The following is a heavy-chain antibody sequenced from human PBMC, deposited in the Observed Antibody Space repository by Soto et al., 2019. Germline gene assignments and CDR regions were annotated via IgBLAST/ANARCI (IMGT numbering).Heavy chain of an antibody. CDR1: GFTFSTIA. V-gene: IGHV3-23*01. CDR3: VKATSGGLLYYGMEV. J-gene: IGHJ6*02. Sequence: EVQLLESGGGFEQPGGSLRLSCAASGFTFSTIAMAWVRQAPGKGLEWVSSISPSGDYAYFADSVKGRFTMSRDNSKNTVYLQLASLRVEDTATYYCVKATSGGLLYYGMEVWGQGTTVTVSS. D-gene: IGHD1-26*01. CDR2: ISPSGDYA.